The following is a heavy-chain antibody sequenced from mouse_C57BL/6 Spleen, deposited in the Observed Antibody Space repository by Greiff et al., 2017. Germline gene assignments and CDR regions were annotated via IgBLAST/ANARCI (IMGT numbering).Heavy chain of an antibody. CDR1: GYTFTDYY. CDR3: ARGGTFDY. CDR2: INPYNGGT. V-gene: IGHV1-19*01. Sequence: EVHLVESGPVLVKPGASVKMSCKASGYTFTDYYMNWVKPSHGKSLEWIGVINPYNGGTSYNQKFKGKATLTVAKSSSTAYMERNSLTSEDSAVDYCARGGTFDYWGQGTTLTVSS. J-gene: IGHJ2*01.